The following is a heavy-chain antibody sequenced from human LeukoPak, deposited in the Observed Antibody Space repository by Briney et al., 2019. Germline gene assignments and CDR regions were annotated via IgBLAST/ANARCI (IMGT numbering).Heavy chain of an antibody. CDR3: ARLMGSYLDY. V-gene: IGHV3-33*01. CDR2: IWYDGSKT. CDR1: GFTFSSNG. D-gene: IGHD3-10*01. Sequence: PGGSLRLSCAASGFTFSSNGMHWVRQAPGKGLEWVALIWYDGSKTYYADSVKGRFTISRDNSKNTLSPQMNSLRAEDTAVYYCARLMGSYLDYWGQGTLVTVSS. J-gene: IGHJ4*02.